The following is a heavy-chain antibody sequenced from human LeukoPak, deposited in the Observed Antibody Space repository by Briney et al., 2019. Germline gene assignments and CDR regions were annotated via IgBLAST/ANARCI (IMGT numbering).Heavy chain of an antibody. V-gene: IGHV3-30*03. CDR2: ISYDGSNK. D-gene: IGHD3-22*01. CDR3: ATGLSDYDSSGYPILKY. CDR1: GFTFSSYG. Sequence: PGGSLRLSCAASGFTFSSYGMHWVRQAPGKGLEWVAVISYDGSNKYYADSVKGRFTISRDNSKNTLYLQMNSLRAEDTAVYYCATGLSDYDSSGYPILKYWGQGTLVTVSS. J-gene: IGHJ4*02.